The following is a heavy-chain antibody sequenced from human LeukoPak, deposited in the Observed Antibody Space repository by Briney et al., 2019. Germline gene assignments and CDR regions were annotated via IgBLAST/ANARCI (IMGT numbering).Heavy chain of an antibody. CDR1: GFIFSSYG. V-gene: IGHV3-23*01. CDR3: AKGHGDYKGNYFDY. J-gene: IGHJ4*02. Sequence: GGSLRLSCAASGFIFSSYGMTWVRQAPGEGLERVSGISGSGDRANYADSLKGRFTISRDNSKRTLYLQMDNLRAEDTAVYYCAKGHGDYKGNYFDYWGQGTLVTVSS. CDR2: ISGSGDRA. D-gene: IGHD4-17*01.